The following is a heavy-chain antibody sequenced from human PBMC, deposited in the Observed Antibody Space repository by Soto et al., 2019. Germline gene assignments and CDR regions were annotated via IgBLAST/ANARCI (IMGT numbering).Heavy chain of an antibody. CDR1: GYTFTGYY. D-gene: IGHD6-13*01. J-gene: IGHJ3*02. CDR3: ARAGGAAAGPGAFDI. Sequence: QVQLVQSGAEVKKPGASVKVSCKASGYTFTGYYMHWVRQAPGQGLEWMGWINPNSGGTNYAQKFQGRVTMTRDTSISTAYMELSRLRSDDTAVYYCARAGGAAAGPGAFDIWGQGTMVTVSS. V-gene: IGHV1-2*02. CDR2: INPNSGGT.